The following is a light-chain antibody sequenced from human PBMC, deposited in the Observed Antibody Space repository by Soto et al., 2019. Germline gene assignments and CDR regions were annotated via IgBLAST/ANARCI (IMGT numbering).Light chain of an antibody. CDR3: QQSYSTSIT. CDR1: QSISSY. CDR2: AAS. J-gene: IGKJ5*01. Sequence: DIQMTQSPSSLSASVGDRVTITCRASQSISSYLNWYQQKPGKAPKPLIYAASSLQSGVPSRFSGSGSGTDFTLTISSLQPEDFATYYCQQSYSTSITFGQGTRLEI. V-gene: IGKV1-39*01.